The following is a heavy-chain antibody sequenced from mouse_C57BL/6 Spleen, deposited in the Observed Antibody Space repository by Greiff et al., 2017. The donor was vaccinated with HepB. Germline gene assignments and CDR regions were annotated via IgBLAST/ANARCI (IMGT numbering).Heavy chain of an antibody. J-gene: IGHJ4*01. D-gene: IGHD1-1*01. CDR1: GYSFTGYY. CDR3: ARIYYGRRAMDY. Sequence: EVKLMESGPELVKPGASVKISCKASGYSFTGYYMNWVKQSPEKSLEWIGEINPSTGGTTYNQKFKAKATLTVDKSSSTAYMQLKSLTSEDSAVYYCARIYYGRRAMDYWGQGTSVTVSS. V-gene: IGHV1-42*01. CDR2: INPSTGGT.